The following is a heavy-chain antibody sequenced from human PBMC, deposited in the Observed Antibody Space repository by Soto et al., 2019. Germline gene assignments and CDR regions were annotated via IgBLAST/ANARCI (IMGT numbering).Heavy chain of an antibody. J-gene: IGHJ5*02. CDR3: ARARQYYDCELDP. CDR2: IYLSGST. CDR1: GASISSYY. Sequence: SETLSLTCSVSGASISSYYYTWIRQTPGKGLEWIGYIYLSGSTYYNPSFKSRLTISFHSSKNQFSVRLTSVTAADTAVYYCARARQYYDCELDPWGQGTLVTVSS. D-gene: IGHD3-22*01. V-gene: IGHV4-59*12.